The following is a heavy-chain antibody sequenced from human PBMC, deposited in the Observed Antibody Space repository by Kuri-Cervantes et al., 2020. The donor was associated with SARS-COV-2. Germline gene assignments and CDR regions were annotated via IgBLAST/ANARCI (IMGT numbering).Heavy chain of an antibody. CDR1: GGSFSGYY. D-gene: IGHD1-1*01. Sequence: SETLSLTCAVYGGSFSGYYWSWIRQPPGKGLEWIGEINHSGSTNYNPSLRSRATISVDTSKNQFSLKLSSVTAADTAVYYCASVPNGYYYYGMDVWGQGTTVTVSS. V-gene: IGHV4-34*01. CDR3: ASVPNGYYYYGMDV. J-gene: IGHJ6*02. CDR2: INHSGST.